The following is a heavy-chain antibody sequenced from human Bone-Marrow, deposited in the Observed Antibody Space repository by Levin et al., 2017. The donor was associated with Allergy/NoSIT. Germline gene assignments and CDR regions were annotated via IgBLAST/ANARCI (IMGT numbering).Heavy chain of an antibody. CDR1: GFTFSNAW. D-gene: IGHD2-21*02. CDR3: TTAPIVVVTARLLFDY. J-gene: IGHJ4*02. Sequence: GGSLRLSCAASGFTFSNAWMSWVRQAPGKGLEWVGRIKSKTDGGTTDYAAPVKGRFTISRDDSKNTLYLQMNSLKTEDTAVYYCTTAPIVVVTARLLFDYWGQGTLVTVSS. V-gene: IGHV3-15*01. CDR2: IKSKTDGGTT.